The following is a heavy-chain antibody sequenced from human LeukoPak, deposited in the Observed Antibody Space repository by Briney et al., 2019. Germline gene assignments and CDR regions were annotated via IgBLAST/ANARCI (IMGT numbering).Heavy chain of an antibody. V-gene: IGHV3-11*04. D-gene: IGHD3-3*01. Sequence: GGSLRLSCAASGYTFSDYYMSWIRQAPGKGLEWVSYISSSGSTIYYADSVKGRFTISRDNAKNSLYLQMNSLRAEDTAVYYCASHLWVFGVVITPFDYWGQGTLVTVSS. CDR1: GYTFSDYY. CDR3: ASHLWVFGVVITPFDY. J-gene: IGHJ4*02. CDR2: ISSSGSTI.